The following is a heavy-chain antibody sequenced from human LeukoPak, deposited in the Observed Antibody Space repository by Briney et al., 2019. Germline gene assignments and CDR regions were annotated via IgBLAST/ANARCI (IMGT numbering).Heavy chain of an antibody. V-gene: IGHV4-34*01. J-gene: IGHJ3*02. CDR1: GGSFSGYY. D-gene: IGHD2-15*01. CDR3: CSYGLDAFDI. CDR2: INHSRST. Sequence: KPSETLSLTCAVYGGSFSGYYWSWIRQPPGKGLEWIGEINHSRSTNYNPSLKSRVTISVDTSKNQFSLKLSSVTAADTAVYYCCSYGLDAFDIWGQGTMVTVSS.